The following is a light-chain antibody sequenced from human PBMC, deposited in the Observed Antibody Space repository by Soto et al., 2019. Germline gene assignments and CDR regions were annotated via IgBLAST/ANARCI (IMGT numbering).Light chain of an antibody. CDR1: QSDRSH. CDR2: GAS. J-gene: IGKJ1*01. CDR3: HQYGSPPST. Sequence: DTVFTQSPGTLSLSPVERATLSCRASQSDRSHLAWYQQRPGQAPKLLIYGASSRATGIPDRFSGSGSGTDFTLTISRLEPEDFAVYYCHQYGSPPSTFGQGTKVDIK. V-gene: IGKV3-20*01.